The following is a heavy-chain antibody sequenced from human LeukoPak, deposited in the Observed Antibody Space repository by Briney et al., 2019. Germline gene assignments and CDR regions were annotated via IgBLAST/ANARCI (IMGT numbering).Heavy chain of an antibody. CDR2: IIPIFGTA. CDR3: AREGYCSGGSCREYFDY. Sequence: SVKVSCKVSGYTLTELSMHWVRQAPGQGLEWMGGIIPIFGTANYAQKFQGRVTITADESTSTAYMELSSLRSEDTAVYYCAREGYCSGGSCREYFDYWGQGTLVTVSS. J-gene: IGHJ4*02. D-gene: IGHD2-15*01. CDR1: GYTLTELS. V-gene: IGHV1-69*13.